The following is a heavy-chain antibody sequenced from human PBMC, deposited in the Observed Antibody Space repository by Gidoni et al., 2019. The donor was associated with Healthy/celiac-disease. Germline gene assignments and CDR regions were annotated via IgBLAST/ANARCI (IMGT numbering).Heavy chain of an antibody. D-gene: IGHD3-22*01. V-gene: IGHV3-43D*04. Sequence: EVQLVESGGVVVQPGGSLRLSCAASGFTFDDYAMHWVRQAPGKGLEWVSLISWDGGSTYYADSVKGRFTISRDNSKNSLYLQMNSLRAEDTALYYFAKALPSSGALGYWGQGTLVTVSS. CDR2: ISWDGGST. CDR3: AKALPSSGALGY. J-gene: IGHJ4*02. CDR1: GFTFDDYA.